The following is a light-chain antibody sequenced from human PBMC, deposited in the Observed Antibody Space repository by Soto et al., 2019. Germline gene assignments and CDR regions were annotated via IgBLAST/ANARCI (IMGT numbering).Light chain of an antibody. CDR3: QQSYSTPIT. V-gene: IGKV1-39*01. CDR2: AAS. CDR1: QSISSY. Sequence: IQVTQSPSSLYASVGDRVTITCRASQSISSYLNWYQQKPGKAPKLLIYAASSLQSGVPSRFSGSGSGTDFTLTISSLQPEDFATYYCQQSYSTPITSGQGTRLEI. J-gene: IGKJ5*01.